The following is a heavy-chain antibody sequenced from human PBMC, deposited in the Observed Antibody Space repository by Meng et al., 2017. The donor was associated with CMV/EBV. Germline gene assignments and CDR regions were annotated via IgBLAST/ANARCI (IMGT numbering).Heavy chain of an antibody. CDR3: AREGYDFWSGVFDY. V-gene: IGHV3-21*01. J-gene: IGHJ4*02. CDR2: ISSSSSYI. D-gene: IGHD3-3*01. CDR1: GFTFSSYS. Sequence: GESLKISCAASGFTFSSYSMNWVRQAPGKGLEWVSSISSSSSYIYYADSVKGRFTISRDNAKNSLYLQMNSLRAEGTAVYYCAREGYDFWSGVFDYWGQGTLVTVSS.